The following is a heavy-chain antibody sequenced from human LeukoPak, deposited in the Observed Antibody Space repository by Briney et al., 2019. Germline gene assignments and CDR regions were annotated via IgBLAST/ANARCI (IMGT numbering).Heavy chain of an antibody. CDR2: FDPEDGET. CDR3: ATSSYDTDQPQTGWFDP. D-gene: IGHD3-22*01. J-gene: IGHJ5*02. Sequence: ASVTVSFTVSGYTLTELSMHWVRQAPGKGLEWMGGFDPEDGETIYAQKFQGRVTMTEDTSTDTAYMELSSLRSEDTAVYYCATSSYDTDQPQTGWFDPWGQGTLVTVSS. CDR1: GYTLTELS. V-gene: IGHV1-24*01.